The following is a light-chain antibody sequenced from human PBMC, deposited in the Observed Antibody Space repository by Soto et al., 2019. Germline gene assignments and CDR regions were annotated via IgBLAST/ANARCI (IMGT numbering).Light chain of an antibody. CDR3: QSSDSSLSGSV. CDR2: GNS. V-gene: IGLV1-40*01. Sequence: QSVLTQPPSVSGAPGQRVTLSCIGTSPNIGAGSDVHWYQQLPGTAPKLLIYGNSNRPSGVPDRFSGSKSGTSATLAITGLQAEDEADYYCQSSDSSLSGSVFGTGTKVTVL. CDR1: SPNIGAGSD. J-gene: IGLJ1*01.